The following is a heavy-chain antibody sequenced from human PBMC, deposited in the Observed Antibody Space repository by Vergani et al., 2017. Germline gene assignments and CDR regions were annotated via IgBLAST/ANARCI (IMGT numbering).Heavy chain of an antibody. D-gene: IGHD3-10*01. Sequence: QVQLQQWGAGLLKPSETLSLTCAVYGGSFSGYYWSWIRQPAGKGLEWIGRIYTSGSTNYNPSLKSRVTISVDTSKNQFSLKLSSVTAADTAVYYCARDLNYSPYYWGQGTLVTVSS. CDR3: ARDLNYSPYY. J-gene: IGHJ4*02. CDR2: IYTSGST. V-gene: IGHV4-59*10. CDR1: GGSFSGYY.